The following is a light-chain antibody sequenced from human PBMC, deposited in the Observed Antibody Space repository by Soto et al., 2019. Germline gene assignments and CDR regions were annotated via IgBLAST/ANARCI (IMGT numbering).Light chain of an antibody. Sequence: QSVLTQPPSLSAAPGQRITITCSGSSSNIGKNFVSWYQQLPGTAPKLLIYDTTQRLSGIPDRVSGSKSGTSATLGITGLQTRDEADYYCATWDSSLSSYVFGTGTKVTVL. CDR2: DTT. J-gene: IGLJ1*01. CDR1: SSNIGKNF. CDR3: ATWDSSLSSYV. V-gene: IGLV1-51*01.